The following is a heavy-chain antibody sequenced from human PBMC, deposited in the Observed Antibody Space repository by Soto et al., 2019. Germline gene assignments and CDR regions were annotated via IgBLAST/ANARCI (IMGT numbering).Heavy chain of an antibody. CDR3: ERAMYYYAQEY. J-gene: IGHJ4*02. CDR1: GFSFSDHY. D-gene: IGHD3-10*01. CDR2: ISGSGTTI. V-gene: IGHV3-11*01. Sequence: GRSLRLSCAASGFSFSDHYMTWIRQAPGKGLEWVSYISGSGTTIYYADSVRGRFTVSRDNAKNSLYLQMNSLRAEDTAVYYCERAMYYYAQEYWGQGILVTLSP.